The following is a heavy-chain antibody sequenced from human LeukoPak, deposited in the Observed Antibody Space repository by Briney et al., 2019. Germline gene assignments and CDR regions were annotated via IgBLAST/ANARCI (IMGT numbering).Heavy chain of an antibody. V-gene: IGHV3-21*01. CDR2: ISSSSSYI. J-gene: IGHJ6*02. Sequence: GSLRLSCAASGFTFSSYSMNWVRQAPGKGLEWVSSISSSSSYIYYADSVKGRSTISRDNAKNSLYLQMNSLRAEDTAVYYCASGHSGYDFWSGYPAVHYGMDVWGQGTTVTVSS. D-gene: IGHD3-3*01. CDR1: GFTFSSYS. CDR3: ASGHSGYDFWSGYPAVHYGMDV.